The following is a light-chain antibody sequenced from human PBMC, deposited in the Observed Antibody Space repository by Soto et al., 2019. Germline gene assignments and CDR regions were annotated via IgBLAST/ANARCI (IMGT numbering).Light chain of an antibody. J-gene: IGKJ5*01. CDR2: KAS. V-gene: IGKV1-5*03. Sequence: DIQMTHSPSTLSASVRDRVTITCRASQTISSWLAWYQQKPGKAPKLLIYKASTLKSGVPSRFSGSGSGTEFTLTISSLQPDDFATYYCQQYNSRITFGQGTRLEIK. CDR1: QTISSW. CDR3: QQYNSRIT.